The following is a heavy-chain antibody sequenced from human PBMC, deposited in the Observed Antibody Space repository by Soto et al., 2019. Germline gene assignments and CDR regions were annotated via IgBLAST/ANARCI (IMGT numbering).Heavy chain of an antibody. D-gene: IGHD6-19*01. V-gene: IGHV4-38-2*01. CDR2: IYHSGST. CDR3: ARARPQWLMTWFDP. Sequence: PSETLSLTCAVSVYSISSGYYWGWIRQPPGKGLEWIGSIYHSGSTYYNPSLKSRITINPDTSKNQFSLQLNSVTPEDTAVYYCARARPQWLMTWFDPWGQGTLVTVSS. CDR1: VYSISSGYY. J-gene: IGHJ5*02.